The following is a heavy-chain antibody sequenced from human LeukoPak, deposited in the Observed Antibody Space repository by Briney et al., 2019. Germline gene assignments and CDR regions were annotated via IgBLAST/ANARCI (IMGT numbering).Heavy chain of an antibody. V-gene: IGHV1-18*01. J-gene: IGHJ6*02. Sequence: ASVKVSCKASGYTFTSYGISWVRQAPGQGLEWMGWISAYNGNANYAQKLQGRVTMTTDTSTSTAYMELRSLRSDDTAVYYCARDSCSGGSCYPYYYGMDVWGQGTTVTVSS. CDR3: ARDSCSGGSCYPYYYGMDV. D-gene: IGHD2-15*01. CDR2: ISAYNGNA. CDR1: GYTFTSYG.